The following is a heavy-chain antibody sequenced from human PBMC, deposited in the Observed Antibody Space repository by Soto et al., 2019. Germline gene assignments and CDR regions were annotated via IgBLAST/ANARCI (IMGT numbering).Heavy chain of an antibody. V-gene: IGHV4-34*01. J-gene: IGHJ4*02. Sequence: PSETLSLTCAVYGGSFSGYYWSWIRQPPGKGLEWIGEINHSGSTNYNPSLKSRVTISVDTSKNQFSLKLSSVTAADTAVYYCAGVGCSSTSCYSDYWGQGTLVTVSS. CDR3: AGVGCSSTSCYSDY. D-gene: IGHD2-2*01. CDR1: GGSFSGYY. CDR2: INHSGST.